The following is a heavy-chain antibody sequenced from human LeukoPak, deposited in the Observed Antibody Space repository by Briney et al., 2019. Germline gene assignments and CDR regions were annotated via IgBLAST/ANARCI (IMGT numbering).Heavy chain of an antibody. J-gene: IGHJ4*02. Sequence: GGSLRLSCAASGFTFSSYGMHWVRQAPGKGLEWVAVIWYDGSNKYYADSVKGRFTISRDNSKNTPYLQMNSLRAEDTAEYYCARGTAERSIDYWGQGTLVTVSS. CDR2: IWYDGSNK. D-gene: IGHD5-24*01. CDR3: ARGTAERSIDY. CDR1: GFTFSSYG. V-gene: IGHV3-33*01.